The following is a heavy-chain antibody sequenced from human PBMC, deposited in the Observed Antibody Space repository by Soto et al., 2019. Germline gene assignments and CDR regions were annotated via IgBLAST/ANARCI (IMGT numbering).Heavy chain of an antibody. CDR3: ARDGLRLRDVFHI. D-gene: IGHD6-25*01. Sequence: TSEALSLTCTVSGGSISSGDYYLSWIRQPPGKGLEWIGYIYYSGSTYYNPSLKSRVTISVDTSKNQFSLKLSSVTAADTAVYYCARDGLRLRDVFHIRGLGTMVPVSS. CDR1: GGSISSGDYY. J-gene: IGHJ3*02. V-gene: IGHV4-30-4*01. CDR2: IYYSGST.